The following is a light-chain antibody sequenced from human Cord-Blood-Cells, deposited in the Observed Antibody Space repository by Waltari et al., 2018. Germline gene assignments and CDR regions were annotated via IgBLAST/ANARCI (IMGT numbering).Light chain of an antibody. CDR1: QDISNY. J-gene: IGKJ4*01. V-gene: IGKV1-33*01. CDR2: DAS. CDR3: QQYDNLLFT. Sequence: DIQMTQSPSSLSASVGDRVTITCQASQDISNYLNWYQQKPGKAPKLLIYDASNLETGVPSRFGGSGSGTDFTFTISSLQPEDIATYYCQQYDNLLFTFGGGTKVEIK.